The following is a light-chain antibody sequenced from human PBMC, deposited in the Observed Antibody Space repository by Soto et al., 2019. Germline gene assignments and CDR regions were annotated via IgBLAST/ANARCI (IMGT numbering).Light chain of an antibody. CDR1: SHHVGGYNY. J-gene: IGLJ2*01. CDR2: EVS. Sequence: QSVLTQPPSPSGSPGKSVTISCTGTSHHVGGYNYVSWYQQHPGKAPKLMIYEVSKRPSGVPVRFSGSKSGNTASLTVSGLQAEEEADYYCSSYAVINNLVIGGGTMVTVL. CDR3: SSYAVINNLV. V-gene: IGLV2-8*01.